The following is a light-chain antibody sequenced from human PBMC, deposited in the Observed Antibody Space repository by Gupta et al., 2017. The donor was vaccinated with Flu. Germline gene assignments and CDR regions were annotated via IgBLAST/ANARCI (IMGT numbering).Light chain of an antibody. J-gene: IGKJ1*01. Sequence: EIVLTQSPATLSFSPGERATLSCRASQSVSSYLAWYQQKSGQAPRLLIYDASNRATGIPARFSGSGSGTDFTLTISSLEPEDFAVYYCQQRGSWPWTFGQGTKVEIK. V-gene: IGKV3-11*01. CDR3: QQRGSWPWT. CDR2: DAS. CDR1: QSVSSY.